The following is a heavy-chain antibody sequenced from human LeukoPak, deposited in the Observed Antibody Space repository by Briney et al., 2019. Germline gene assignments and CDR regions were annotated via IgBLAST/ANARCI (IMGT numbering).Heavy chain of an antibody. CDR2: ISSSGSTI. CDR3: ARRDPWRGYSYGIDY. J-gene: IGHJ4*02. D-gene: IGHD5-18*01. V-gene: IGHV3-48*03. Sequence: GGSLRLSCAASGFTFSYYEMNWVRQAPGKGLEWVSYISSSGSTIYYADSVKGRFTISRDNAKNSLYLQKNTLRAEDTAVYYCARRDPWRGYSYGIDYWGQGTLVTVSS. CDR1: GFTFSYYE.